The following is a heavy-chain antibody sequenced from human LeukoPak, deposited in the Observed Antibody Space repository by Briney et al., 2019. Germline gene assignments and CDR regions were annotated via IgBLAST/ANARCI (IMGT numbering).Heavy chain of an antibody. CDR2: INNDGRST. D-gene: IGHD2-2*01. Sequence: SGGSLRLSCAASGFTVSGTWMHWVRQAPGKGLVWVSRINNDGRSTSYADPVKGRFTISRDNAKNTLYMQMNSLRAEDAALYYCAAMSLAFWGQGTLVTVSS. CDR3: AAMSLAF. J-gene: IGHJ4*02. CDR1: GFTVSGTW. V-gene: IGHV3-74*01.